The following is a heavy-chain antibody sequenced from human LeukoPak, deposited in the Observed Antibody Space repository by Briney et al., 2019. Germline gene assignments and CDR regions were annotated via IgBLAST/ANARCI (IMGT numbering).Heavy chain of an antibody. CDR2: INHSGST. J-gene: IGHJ4*02. V-gene: IGHV4-34*01. CDR3: ARSPRGIRLDY. Sequence: PSETLSLTCAVYGGSFSGYYWSWIRQPPGKGLEWIGEINHSGSTNYNPSLKSRVTISVDTSKNQFSLKLSSVTAADTAAYYCARSPRGIRLDYWGQGTLVTVSS. D-gene: IGHD3-16*01. CDR1: GGSFSGYY.